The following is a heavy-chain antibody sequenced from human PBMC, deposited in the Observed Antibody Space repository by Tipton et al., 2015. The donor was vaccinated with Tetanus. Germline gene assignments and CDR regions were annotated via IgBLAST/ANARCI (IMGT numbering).Heavy chain of an antibody. D-gene: IGHD5/OR15-5a*01. Sequence: LRLSCAVYYDSFYGYYWSWIRQPPGKGLEWIGEISHSENTNYNPSLQSRVTISMNTANNHIYLNLTSVTAADTAVYYCARLREIVSRSGWAFDYWGQGIVVTVSS. CDR3: ARLREIVSRSGWAFDY. V-gene: IGHV4-34*01. CDR2: ISHSENT. J-gene: IGHJ4*02. CDR1: YDSFYGYY.